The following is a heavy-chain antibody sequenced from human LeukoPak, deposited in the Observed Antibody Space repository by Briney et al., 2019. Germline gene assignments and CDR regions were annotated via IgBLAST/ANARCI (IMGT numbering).Heavy chain of an antibody. J-gene: IGHJ6*03. CDR1: GGTFSSYA. Sequence: SVKVSCKASGGTFSSYAISWVRQAPGQGLEWMGGIIPIFSTANYAQKFQGRVTITADESTSTAYMELSSLRSEDTAVFYCARDLDPAAIPYYYYYMDVWGKGTTVTVSS. CDR2: IIPIFSTA. V-gene: IGHV1-69*13. D-gene: IGHD2-2*01. CDR3: ARDLDPAAIPYYYYYMDV.